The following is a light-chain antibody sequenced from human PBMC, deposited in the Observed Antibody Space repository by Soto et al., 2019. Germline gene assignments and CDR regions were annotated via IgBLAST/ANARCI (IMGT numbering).Light chain of an antibody. CDR2: DTS. Sequence: QAVVTQEPSLTVSPGGTVTLTCGSSTGAVTSGHYPYWFQQKPGQAPRTLIYDTSNKHSWTPARFSGSLLGGKAALTLSGSQPEDDAEYYCLLSYSGALVVFGGGTQLTVL. CDR3: LLSYSGALVV. CDR1: TGAVTSGHY. J-gene: IGLJ2*01. V-gene: IGLV7-46*01.